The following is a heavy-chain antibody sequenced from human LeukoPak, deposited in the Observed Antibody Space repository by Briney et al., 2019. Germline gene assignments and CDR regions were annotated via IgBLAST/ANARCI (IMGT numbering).Heavy chain of an antibody. J-gene: IGHJ5*02. D-gene: IGHD6-19*01. V-gene: IGHV3-23*01. CDR3: GKDGGQYSSGPEFDP. CDR1: GIVFSNTA. Sequence: GGTLRLSCAASGIVFSNTALNWARQSPGRGLEWISAISGGGGRTFYADSVKGRFTIYRDNSRNTLYLQMNHLRVDDTATYYCGKDGGQYSSGPEFDPRGQGALVIVSS. CDR2: ISGGGGRT.